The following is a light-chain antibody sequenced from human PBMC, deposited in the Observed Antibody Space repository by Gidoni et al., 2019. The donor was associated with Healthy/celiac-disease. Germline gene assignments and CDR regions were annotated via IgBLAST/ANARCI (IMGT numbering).Light chain of an antibody. CDR3: QQSYNTPTWT. CDR1: QSISSY. Sequence: DIQMTQSPSSLSASVGDRVTITCRASQSISSYLTWYQQKPGKAPKLLIYAASSLQSGVPSRFSGSESKADFTLTISSLQPEDFATYYCQQSYNTPTWTFXQXTKVXIK. CDR2: AAS. V-gene: IGKV1-39*01. J-gene: IGKJ1*01.